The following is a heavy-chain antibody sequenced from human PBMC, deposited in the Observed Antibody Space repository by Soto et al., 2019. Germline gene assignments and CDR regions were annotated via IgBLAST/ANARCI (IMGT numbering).Heavy chain of an antibody. CDR1: GGSISSYY. J-gene: IGHJ4*02. V-gene: IGHV4-59*01. CDR2: IYYSGST. D-gene: IGHD3-22*01. Sequence: QVQLQESGPGLVKPSETLSLTCTVSGGSISSYYWCWIRQPPGKGLEWIGYIYYSGSTNYNPSLKSRATISVDTSKNQFSLKLSSVTAADTAVYYCARGEDSSGYYSFFDYWGQGTLVTVSS. CDR3: ARGEDSSGYYSFFDY.